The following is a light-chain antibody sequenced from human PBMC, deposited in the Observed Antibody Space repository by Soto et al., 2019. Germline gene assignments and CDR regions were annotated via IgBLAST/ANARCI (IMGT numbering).Light chain of an antibody. V-gene: IGKV1-5*03. CDR2: KAS. CDR3: QHYNSYSEA. CDR1: QTISSW. Sequence: IQLTQSPSTLSASIADTVPLPWRASQTISSWVAWYQQKPGKAPKLLSYKASTLKRVVPSRCRCRGAGPEFTLTISSLKPDDFETYYCQHYNSYSEAFGQGTKVEIK. J-gene: IGKJ1*01.